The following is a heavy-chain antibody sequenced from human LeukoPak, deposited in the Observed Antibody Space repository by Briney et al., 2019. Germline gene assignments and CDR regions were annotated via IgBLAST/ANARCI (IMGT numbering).Heavy chain of an antibody. CDR2: INPSGGST. J-gene: IGHJ6*03. CDR1: GYTFTSFY. V-gene: IGHV1-46*01. Sequence: GASVKVSCKASGYTFTSFYMHWVRQAPGQGLEWMGIINPSGGSTSYAQKFQGRVTMTRDMSTSTVYMELSSLRSEDTAVYYCAREKYPAAMYYYMDVWGKGTTVTVSS. CDR3: AREKYPAAMYYYMDV. D-gene: IGHD2-2*01.